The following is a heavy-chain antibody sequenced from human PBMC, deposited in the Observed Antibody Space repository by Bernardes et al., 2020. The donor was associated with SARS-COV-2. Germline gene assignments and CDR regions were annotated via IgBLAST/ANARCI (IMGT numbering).Heavy chain of an antibody. CDR1: GITFTSSA. CDR2: IDVDGGGT. V-gene: IGHV1-58*01. CDR3: AAGPNWFDH. Sequence: SVKVSCEASGITFTSSAVQWVRQARGQRLEWMGWIDVDGGGTNYAQKFQERVTITWDVSTRTAYMDLSSLRSEDTAVYYCAAGPNWFDHWGQGTLLTVSS. J-gene: IGHJ5*02.